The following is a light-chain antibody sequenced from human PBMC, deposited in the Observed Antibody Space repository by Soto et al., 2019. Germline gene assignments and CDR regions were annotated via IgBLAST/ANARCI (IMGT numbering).Light chain of an antibody. V-gene: IGKV3-20*01. CDR3: HQYDSSPLT. Sequence: EIVLTQSPGTLSLSPGERATLSCRASQSVSSSYLAWYQQKPGQATRLLIYGASSRATGIPDRFSGSGSGTDFTLTISRLELEDFAVYYCHQYDSSPLTFGGGTKVEIK. CDR2: GAS. CDR1: QSVSSSY. J-gene: IGKJ4*01.